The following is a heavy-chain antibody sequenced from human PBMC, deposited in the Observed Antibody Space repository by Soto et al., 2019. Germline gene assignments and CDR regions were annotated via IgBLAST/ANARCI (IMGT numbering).Heavy chain of an antibody. CDR2: VSSSSSAI. D-gene: IGHD3-22*01. J-gene: IGHJ4*02. CDR1: GFTFSRYS. CDR3: ARGTEDSGGSKFDY. V-gene: IGHV3-48*02. Sequence: EVQLVEAGGGLVQPGGSLRLSCAASGFTFSRYSMNWVRQAPGKGLEWVSYVSSSSSAIYYADSVKGRFTISRDNARNSLYLQMNSLRDEDTAVYYCARGTEDSGGSKFDYWGQGTLVTVSS.